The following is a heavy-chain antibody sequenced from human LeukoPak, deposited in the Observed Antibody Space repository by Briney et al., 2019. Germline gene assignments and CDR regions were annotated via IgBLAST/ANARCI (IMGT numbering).Heavy chain of an antibody. V-gene: IGHV3-33*01. J-gene: IGHJ4*02. CDR1: GFTFSSYG. CDR2: IWYDGSNK. CDR3: ASRYSSSSFSY. Sequence: GGSLRLSCAASGFTFSSYGMHWVRQAPGKGLEWVAVIWYDGSNKYYADSVKGRFTISRDNSKNTLYLQMNSLRAGDTAVYYCASRYSSSSFSYWGQGTLVTVSS. D-gene: IGHD6-6*01.